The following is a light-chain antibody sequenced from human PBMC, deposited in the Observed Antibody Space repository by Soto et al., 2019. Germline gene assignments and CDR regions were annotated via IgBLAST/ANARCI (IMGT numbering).Light chain of an antibody. J-gene: IGLJ3*02. Sequence: QSVLTQPASVSGSPGQSITISCTGTSSDVGSYNLVSWYQQHPGKAPKLMIYEGSKRPSGVSNRFSGSKSGNTASLTISGLQAEDEADYYCCSYAGSSDVFGGGTKVTV. CDR2: EGS. V-gene: IGLV2-23*01. CDR3: CSYAGSSDV. CDR1: SSDVGSYNL.